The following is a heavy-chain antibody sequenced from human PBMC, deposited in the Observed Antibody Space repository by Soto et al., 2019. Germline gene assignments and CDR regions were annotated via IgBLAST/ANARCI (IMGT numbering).Heavy chain of an antibody. CDR2: INPSSGSV. CDR3: ASPQPKYGSGSYYNRPYSYYYGMDV. D-gene: IGHD3-10*01. Sequence: QVQLVQSGAEVKKPGASVKVSCKASGYTFTSYYMHWVRQAPGQGLEWMGIINPSSGSVSYAQKFQGRVTLTWDTSTSIVYMELSSLRSEDTAVYYCASPQPKYGSGSYYNRPYSYYYGMDVWGQGTTVTVSS. J-gene: IGHJ6*02. V-gene: IGHV1-46*01. CDR1: GYTFTSYY.